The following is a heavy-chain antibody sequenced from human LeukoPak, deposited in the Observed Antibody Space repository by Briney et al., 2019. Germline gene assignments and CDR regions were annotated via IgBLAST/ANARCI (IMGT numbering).Heavy chain of an antibody. CDR3: AKGGPEASAGSMWFDP. D-gene: IGHD1-14*01. Sequence: SETLSLTCTVSGGSISSYYWSWILQPPGKGLEWIVYIYYSGSTNYNPSLKSRVTISVDTSKNQFSLKLNYVTAADTAVYYCAKGGPEASAGSMWFDPWGQGTRVTVSS. J-gene: IGHJ5*02. CDR2: IYYSGST. V-gene: IGHV4-59*01. CDR1: GGSISSYY.